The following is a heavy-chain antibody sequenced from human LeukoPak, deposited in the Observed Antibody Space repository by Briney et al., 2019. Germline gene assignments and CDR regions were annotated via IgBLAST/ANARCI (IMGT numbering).Heavy chain of an antibody. CDR2: IKQDGSDK. D-gene: IGHD3-22*01. Sequence: PGGSLRLSCAASGFTFSTYWMSWVRQAPGKGLEWVANIKQDGSDKFYVDSVKGRFTISRDNAKNSMYLQMNSLRAEDTAVYYCARVLPVESRDYWGQGTLVTVSS. V-gene: IGHV3-7*01. J-gene: IGHJ4*02. CDR3: ARVLPVESRDY. CDR1: GFTFSTYW.